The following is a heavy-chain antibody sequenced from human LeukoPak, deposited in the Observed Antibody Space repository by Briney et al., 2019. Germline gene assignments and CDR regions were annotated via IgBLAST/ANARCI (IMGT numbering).Heavy chain of an antibody. V-gene: IGHV5-51*01. CDR3: ARLKVRGVIIAHPLDY. J-gene: IGHJ4*02. CDR2: IYPGDSDT. Sequence: GESLKISCKGSGYSFTSYWIGWVRQLPGKGLAWMVIIYPGDSDTRYSPSFQGQVTISADKSISTAYLQWSSLKASDTAMYYCARLKVRGVIIAHPLDYWGQGTLVTVSS. D-gene: IGHD3-10*01. CDR1: GYSFTSYW.